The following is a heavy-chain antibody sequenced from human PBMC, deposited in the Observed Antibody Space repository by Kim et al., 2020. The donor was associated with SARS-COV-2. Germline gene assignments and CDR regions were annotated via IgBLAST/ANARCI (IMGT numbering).Heavy chain of an antibody. CDR3: GLHRNGPVAN. J-gene: IGHJ1*01. V-gene: IGHV3-53*01. Sequence: GGSLRLSCAVSGFGVSTNYMSWVRQAPGKGLEWVSVIYSGANTYNADSVKGRFTISRDNSKNTLYLQMNSLRAEDTAVYYFGLHRNGPVANWGQGTLVPVSS. D-gene: IGHD2-21*01. CDR2: IYSGANT. CDR1: GFGVSTNY.